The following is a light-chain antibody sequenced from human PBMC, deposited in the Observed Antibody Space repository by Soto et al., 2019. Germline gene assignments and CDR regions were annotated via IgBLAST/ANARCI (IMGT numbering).Light chain of an antibody. Sequence: EIVLSQSPATLSLSPGERATLSCRASQSVSSYLAWYQQKPGQAPRLLIYDASNRATGIPARFSGSGSGTDFTHTISSLEPEDFAVYYCQQRSNWPPSWTFGQGTKVDI. CDR2: DAS. CDR3: QQRSNWPPSWT. V-gene: IGKV3-11*01. CDR1: QSVSSY. J-gene: IGKJ1*01.